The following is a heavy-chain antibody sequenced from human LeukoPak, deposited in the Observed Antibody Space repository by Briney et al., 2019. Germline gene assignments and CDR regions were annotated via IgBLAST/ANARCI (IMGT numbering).Heavy chain of an antibody. D-gene: IGHD6-25*01. CDR1: GYSISSDCC. CDR3: ARDHSTGWDFDY. Sequence: SETLPLTCTVSGYSISSDCCWAWIRQPPGKGLEWIGSMYHSGDTHYNPSLKSRVTISVDMPKNQFSLKLTSVTAADTAVYYCARDHSTGWDFDYWGQGTLVTVSS. J-gene: IGHJ4*02. CDR2: MYHSGDT. V-gene: IGHV4-38-2*02.